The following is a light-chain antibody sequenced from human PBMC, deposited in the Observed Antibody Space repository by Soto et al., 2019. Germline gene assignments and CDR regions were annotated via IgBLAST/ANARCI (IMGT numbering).Light chain of an antibody. Sequence: IQMTQSPSSLSASAEDRVIITCRARQSISNHLNWYQQKPGKAPKLLIFAASSLQSGVPSRFSGSRSGPDFTLTISSLQPEDFATYYCQQSYSSPPTFGQGTKVDIK. CDR2: AAS. V-gene: IGKV1-39*01. J-gene: IGKJ1*01. CDR1: QSISNH. CDR3: QQSYSSPPT.